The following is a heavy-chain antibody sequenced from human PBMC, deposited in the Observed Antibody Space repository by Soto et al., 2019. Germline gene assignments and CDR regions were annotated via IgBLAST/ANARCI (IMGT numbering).Heavy chain of an antibody. J-gene: IGHJ3*02. Sequence: PSETLCLTCTVSGGSISSSSYYWGWIRQPPGKGLEWIGNIYYSGSTLYNPSLKSRVTISLDTSKNQFSLKVTSVTPADTAVYFCARVGQSIAARRGFDIWGQGTMVTVSS. D-gene: IGHD6-6*01. CDR3: ARVGQSIAARRGFDI. CDR1: GGSISSSSYY. CDR2: IYYSGST. V-gene: IGHV4-61*05.